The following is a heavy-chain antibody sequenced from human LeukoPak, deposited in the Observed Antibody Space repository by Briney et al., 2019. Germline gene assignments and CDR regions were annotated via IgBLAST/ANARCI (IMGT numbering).Heavy chain of an antibody. CDR3: ARDRGYYDSSGYHHYYYYMDV. V-gene: IGHV1-2*02. J-gene: IGHJ6*03. CDR1: GYNFTGYY. Sequence: GASVKVSCKASGYNFTGYYLHWVRQAPGQGLEWMGWINPNTGGTNYAQKFQGRVTMTRDTSISTAYMELSRLRSDDTAVYYCARDRGYYDSSGYHHYYYYMDVWGKGTTVTVSS. D-gene: IGHD3-22*01. CDR2: INPNTGGT.